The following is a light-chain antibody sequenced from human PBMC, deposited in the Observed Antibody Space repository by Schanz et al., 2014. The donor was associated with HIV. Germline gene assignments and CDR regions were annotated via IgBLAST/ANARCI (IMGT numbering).Light chain of an antibody. Sequence: DIQMTQSPSTLSASVGDRVTITCRASQSIGNSLAWFQLKPGRAPKLLIYSTSHLQTGVPSTFSGTGSGTEFTLNITSLQPDDFATYYCQQYNSFSSTFGQGTKVEIK. CDR2: STS. J-gene: IGKJ2*01. CDR3: QQYNSFSST. CDR1: QSIGNS. V-gene: IGKV1-5*03.